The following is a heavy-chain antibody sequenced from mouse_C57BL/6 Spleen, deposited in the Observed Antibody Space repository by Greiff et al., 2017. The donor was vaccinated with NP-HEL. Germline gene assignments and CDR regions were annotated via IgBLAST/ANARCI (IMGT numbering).Heavy chain of an antibody. CDR3: ARRGITTVVAPFDY. J-gene: IGHJ2*01. V-gene: IGHV1-9*01. D-gene: IGHD1-1*01. Sequence: QVQLQQSGAELMKPGASVKLSCKATGYTFTGYWIEWVKQRPGHGLEWIGEILPGSGSTNSNEKFKGKATFTADTSANTAYMQLSSLTTEDSAIYYCARRGITTVVAPFDYWGQGTTLTVSS. CDR1: GYTFTGYW. CDR2: ILPGSGST.